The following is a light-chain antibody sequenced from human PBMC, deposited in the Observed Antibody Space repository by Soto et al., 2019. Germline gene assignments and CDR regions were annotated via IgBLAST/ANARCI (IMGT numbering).Light chain of an antibody. CDR1: QGISSN. CDR3: QQYNSAPRT. Sequence: DIQMTQSPSSLSASVGDRVTITCRASQGISSNLAWYQQKPGKVPKLLIYAASTLQSGVPSRFSGSGSGTDFTLTSSSVQPEDVATYYCQQYNSAPRTFGQGTKVEIK. V-gene: IGKV1-27*01. J-gene: IGKJ1*01. CDR2: AAS.